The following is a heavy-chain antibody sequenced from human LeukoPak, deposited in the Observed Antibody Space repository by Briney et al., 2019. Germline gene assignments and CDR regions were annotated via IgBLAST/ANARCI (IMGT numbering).Heavy chain of an antibody. J-gene: IGHJ5*02. Sequence: SETLSLTCTVSGGSISSYYWSWIRQPAGKGLEGIGRIYTSGSTNYNPSLKSRVTMSVDTSKNQFSLKLSSVTAADTAVYYCARQQLATSGNWFDPWGQGTLVTVSS. CDR3: ARQQLATSGNWFDP. CDR1: GGSISSYY. D-gene: IGHD6-13*01. CDR2: IYTSGST. V-gene: IGHV4-4*07.